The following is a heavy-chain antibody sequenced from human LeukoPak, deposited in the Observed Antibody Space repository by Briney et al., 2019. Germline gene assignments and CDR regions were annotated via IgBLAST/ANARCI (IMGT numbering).Heavy chain of an antibody. CDR1: GYTFTSYY. V-gene: IGHV1-46*01. CDR2: INPSGGST. Sequence: ASVKVSCKASGYTFTSYYMHWVRQAPGQGLEWMGIINPSGGSTSYARKFQGRVTMTRDTSISTAYMELSRLRSDDTAVYYCARGANYYDSSGPLETNWGQGTLVTVSS. CDR3: ARGANYYDSSGPLETN. J-gene: IGHJ4*02. D-gene: IGHD3-22*01.